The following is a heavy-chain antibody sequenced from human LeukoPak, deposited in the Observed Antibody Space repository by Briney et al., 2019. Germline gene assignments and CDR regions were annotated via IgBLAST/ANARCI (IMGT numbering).Heavy chain of an antibody. CDR1: GGSISSYY. V-gene: IGHV4-59*01. Sequence: KTSETLSLTCTVSGGSISSYYWSWIRQPPGKGLEWIGYIYYSGSTNYNPSLKSRVTISVDTSKNQFSLKLSSVTAADTAVYYCARNTMVHMAFDIWGQGTMVTVSS. CDR3: ARNTMVHMAFDI. D-gene: IGHD3-10*01. J-gene: IGHJ3*02. CDR2: IYYSGST.